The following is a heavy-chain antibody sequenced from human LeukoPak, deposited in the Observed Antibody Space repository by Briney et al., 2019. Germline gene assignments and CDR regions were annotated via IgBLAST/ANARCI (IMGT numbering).Heavy chain of an antibody. D-gene: IGHD5-12*01. CDR2: INPSGGST. V-gene: IGHV1-46*01. CDR3: ASSGLNVYYYYYMDV. Sequence: ASVKVSCKASGYTFTSYYMHWVRQAPGQGLEWMGIINPSGGSTSYAQKFQGRVTMTRDMSTSTVYMELSSLRSEDTAVYYCASSGLNVYYYYYMDVWGKGTTVTVSS. CDR1: GYTFTSYY. J-gene: IGHJ6*03.